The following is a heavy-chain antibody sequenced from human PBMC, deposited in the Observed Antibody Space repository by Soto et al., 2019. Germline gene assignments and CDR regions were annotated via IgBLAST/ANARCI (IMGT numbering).Heavy chain of an antibody. J-gene: IGHJ6*01. V-gene: IGHV3-23*01. CDR1: VFTFNTYP. CDR3: AKGVLSFHYGMEV. CDR2: ISSTAGRTS. Sequence: VGSLRLSCATSVFTFNTYPMTWVRQAPGKGLEWVSSISSTAGRTSSYADSVKGRFAISRDFSDNTVYLQMNNLRVDDTAVYFCAKGVLSFHYGMEVWGQGTTVSVSS. D-gene: IGHD3-10*01.